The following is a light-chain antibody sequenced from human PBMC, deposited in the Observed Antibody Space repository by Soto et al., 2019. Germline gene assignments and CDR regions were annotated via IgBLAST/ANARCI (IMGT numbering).Light chain of an antibody. V-gene: IGKV1-5*01. CDR3: QQYNDWWT. Sequence: IQMTQSPSTLSASVGDRVTITCRASQGVGTYLAWYQHKPGKAPKLLTYDASKLESGVPSRFSGSESGTDFTLTISSLQAYDFATYYCQQYNDWWTFGQGTKLEIK. CDR1: QGVGTY. CDR2: DAS. J-gene: IGKJ1*01.